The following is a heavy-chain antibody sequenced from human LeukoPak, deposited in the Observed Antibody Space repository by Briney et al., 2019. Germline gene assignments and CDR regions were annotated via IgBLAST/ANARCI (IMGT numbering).Heavy chain of an antibody. D-gene: IGHD2-15*01. CDR3: AREIAAANDY. V-gene: IGHV4-39*07. Sequence: SETLSLTCTVSGGSISSSSYYWGWIRQPPGKGLEWIGSIYYSGSTYYNPSLKSRVTISVDTSKNQFSLKLSSVTAADTAVYYCAREIAAANDYWGQGTLVTVSS. CDR2: IYYSGST. J-gene: IGHJ4*02. CDR1: GGSISSSSYY.